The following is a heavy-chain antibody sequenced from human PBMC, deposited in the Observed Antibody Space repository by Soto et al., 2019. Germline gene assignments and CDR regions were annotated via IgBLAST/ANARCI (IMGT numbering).Heavy chain of an antibody. CDR3: ARVSGDPYWDYYGMDV. CDR1: GGSFSGYY. V-gene: IGHV4-34*01. Sequence: QVQLQQWGAGLLKPSETLSLTCAVYGGSFSGYYWSWIRQPPGKGLEWLGEINHSGSTNYNPSLKSRVTISVDTSKNQFSLKLSSVTAADTAVYYCARVSGDPYWDYYGMDVWGQGTTVTVSS. D-gene: IGHD4-17*01. CDR2: INHSGST. J-gene: IGHJ6*02.